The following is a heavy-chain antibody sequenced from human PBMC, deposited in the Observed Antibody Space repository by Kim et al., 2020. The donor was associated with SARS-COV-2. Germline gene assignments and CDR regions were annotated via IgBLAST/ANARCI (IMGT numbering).Heavy chain of an antibody. J-gene: IGHJ6*02. CDR3: ARDGPSHPYSSSWSAKSVGMDV. CDR2: ISYDGSNK. D-gene: IGHD6-13*01. Sequence: GGSLRLSCAASGFTFSSYAMHWVRQAPGKGLEWVAVISYDGSNKYYADSVKGRFTISRDNSKNTLYLQMNSLRAEDTAVYYCARDGPSHPYSSSWSAKSVGMDVWGQGTTVTVSS. V-gene: IGHV3-30*04. CDR1: GFTFSSYA.